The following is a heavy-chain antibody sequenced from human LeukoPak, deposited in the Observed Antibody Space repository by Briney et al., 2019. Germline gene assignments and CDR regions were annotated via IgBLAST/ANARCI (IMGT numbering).Heavy chain of an antibody. V-gene: IGHV1-24*01. CDR2: FDPEDGET. D-gene: IGHD3-22*01. J-gene: IGHJ4*02. Sequence: GASVKVSCKVSGYTLTELSMHWVRQAPGKGLEWMGGFDPEDGETIYAQKFRGRVTMTEDTSTDTAYMELSSLRSEDTAVYYCALGDSSGYYYGFGYWGQGTLVTVSS. CDR3: ALGDSSGYYYGFGY. CDR1: GYTLTELS.